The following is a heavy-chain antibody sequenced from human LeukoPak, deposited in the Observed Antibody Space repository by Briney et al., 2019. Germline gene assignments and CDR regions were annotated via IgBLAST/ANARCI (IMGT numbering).Heavy chain of an antibody. CDR3: ARAAQYCSGGSCARRNYFDY. CDR2: ISYDGSNK. V-gene: IGHV3-30-3*01. J-gene: IGHJ4*02. CDR1: GFTFSSYA. Sequence: GGSLRLSCAASGFTFSSYAMHWVRQAPGKGLEWVAVISYDGSNKYYADSVKGRFTISRDNSKNTLYLQMNSLRAEDTAVYYCARAAQYCSGGSCARRNYFDYWGQGTLVTVSS. D-gene: IGHD2-15*01.